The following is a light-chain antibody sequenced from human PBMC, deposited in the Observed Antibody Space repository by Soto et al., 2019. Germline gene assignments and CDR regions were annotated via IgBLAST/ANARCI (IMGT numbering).Light chain of an antibody. Sequence: EGVLTQSPGTLSLSPGERATLSCRASQSVAANYLAWYQQKRGQAPRLLIYGASSSATGIPDRFSGSGSGTDFTLTISRLEPEDFYVYSCHQYGTAPLTFGPGTKVDIK. CDR2: GAS. CDR3: HQYGTAPLT. V-gene: IGKV3-20*01. CDR1: QSVAANY. J-gene: IGKJ3*01.